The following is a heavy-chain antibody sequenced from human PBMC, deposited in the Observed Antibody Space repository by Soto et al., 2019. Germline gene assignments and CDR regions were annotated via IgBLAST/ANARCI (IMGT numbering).Heavy chain of an antibody. J-gene: IGHJ4*02. V-gene: IGHV3-66*01. Sequence: GGSLRLSCAASGFTINNNYMSWVRQAPGKGLEWISIIYSSGSTYYADPVKGRFTVSRDNSKNTLYLQMNSLRAEDTAVYYCARERSDYWGQGTLVTVSS. CDR1: GFTINNNY. CDR2: IYSSGST. CDR3: ARERSDY.